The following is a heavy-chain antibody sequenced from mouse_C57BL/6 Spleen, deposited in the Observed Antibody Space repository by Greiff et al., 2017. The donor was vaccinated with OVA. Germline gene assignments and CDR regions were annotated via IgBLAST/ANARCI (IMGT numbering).Heavy chain of an antibody. D-gene: IGHD1-1*01. CDR1: GYTFTSYD. J-gene: IGHJ1*03. V-gene: IGHV1-85*01. Sequence: QVQLQQSVPELVKPGASVKLSCKASGYTFTSYDINWVKQRPGQGLEWIGWIYPRDGSTKYNEKFKGKATLTVDTSSSTAYMELHSLTSEDSAVYFCARFPPITTVVEDWYFDVWGTGTTVTVSS. CDR3: ARFPPITTVVEDWYFDV. CDR2: IYPRDGST.